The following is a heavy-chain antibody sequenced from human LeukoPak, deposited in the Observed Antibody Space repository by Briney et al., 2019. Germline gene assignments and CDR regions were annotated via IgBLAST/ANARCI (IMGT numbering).Heavy chain of an antibody. V-gene: IGHV1-18*01. J-gene: IGHJ6*03. CDR2: ISAYNGNT. D-gene: IGHD3-3*01. CDR3: ARAVRLDVLRFLEWSGNYYYYMDV. Sequence: GASVKVSCKASGYTFTSYGISWVRQAPGQGLEWMGWISAYNGNTNYAQKLQGRVTMTTDTSTSTAYMELRSLRSDDTAVYYCARAVRLDVLRFLEWSGNYYYYMDVWGKGTTVTVSS. CDR1: GYTFTSYG.